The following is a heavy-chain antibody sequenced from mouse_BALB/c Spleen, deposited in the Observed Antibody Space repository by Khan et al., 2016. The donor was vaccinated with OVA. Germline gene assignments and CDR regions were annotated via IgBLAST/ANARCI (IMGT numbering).Heavy chain of an antibody. CDR3: ARSGYDYFAY. CDR2: IYPGDGNT. Sequence: VMLVESGAELVRPGSSVKISCKASGYAFSNYLMNWVKQGPGQGLEWIGQIYPGDGNTNYNGKFKDKATLTADNSSTTAYMQLSSLTSEDSAVYCCARSGYDYFAYWGQGTLVTVSA. D-gene: IGHD2-14*01. V-gene: IGHV1-80*01. J-gene: IGHJ3*01. CDR1: GYAFSNYL.